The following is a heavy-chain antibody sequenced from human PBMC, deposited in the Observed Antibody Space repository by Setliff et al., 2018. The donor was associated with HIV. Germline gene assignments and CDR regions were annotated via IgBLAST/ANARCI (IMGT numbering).Heavy chain of an antibody. CDR3: ARLVEVRGAANDYFDC. J-gene: IGHJ4*02. V-gene: IGHV4-61*02. D-gene: IGHD3-10*01. CDR1: GGSFSSATYS. Sequence: SETLSLTCTVSGGSFSSATYSWIWIRQPAGKGLEYIGLIYTSGNTRYNPSLKSRLSISVDTSKNQISLKLSSVTAADTAVYYCARLVEVRGAANDYFDCWGQGTRVTVS. CDR2: IYTSGNT.